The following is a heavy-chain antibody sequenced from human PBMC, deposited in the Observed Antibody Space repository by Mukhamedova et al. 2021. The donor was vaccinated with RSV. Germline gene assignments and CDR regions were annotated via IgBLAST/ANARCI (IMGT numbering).Heavy chain of an antibody. J-gene: IGHJ4*02. CDR3: ARDEGGDSL. CDR2: IYYSGST. D-gene: IGHD2-21*02. V-gene: IGHV4-30-4*01. Sequence: GLEWIGYIYYSGSTYYNPSLKSRVTISVDTSKNQFSLKPSSVTAADTAVYYCARDEGGDSLWGQGTLVTVSS.